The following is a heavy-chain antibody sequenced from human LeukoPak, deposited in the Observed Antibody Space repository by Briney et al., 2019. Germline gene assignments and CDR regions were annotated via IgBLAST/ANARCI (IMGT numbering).Heavy chain of an antibody. CDR2: ISGSGGST. CDR3: ARGVVAVLDDY. D-gene: IGHD2-21*01. CDR1: GFTFSSYA. V-gene: IGHV3-23*01. J-gene: IGHJ4*02. Sequence: GGSLRLSCAASGFTFSSYAMHWVRQAPGKGLEWVSGISGSGGSTYYAEPVKGRFTISRDNYKNTLYLQMNSLRGEDTAVYYCARGVVAVLDDYWGQGTLVTVSS.